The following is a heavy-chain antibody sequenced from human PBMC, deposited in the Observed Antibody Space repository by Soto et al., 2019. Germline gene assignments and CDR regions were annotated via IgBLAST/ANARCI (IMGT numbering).Heavy chain of an antibody. D-gene: IGHD5-12*01. CDR2: ISYDGSNK. J-gene: IGHJ4*02. CDR3: AKLGLRRQWDY. CDR1: GFTFSSYG. Sequence: QVQLVESGGGVVQPGRSLRLSCAASGFTFSSYGMHWVRQAPGKGLEWVAVISYDGSNKYYADPVKGRFTISRDNSKNTLYLQMNSLRAEDTAVYYCAKLGLRRQWDYWGQGTLVTVSS. V-gene: IGHV3-30*18.